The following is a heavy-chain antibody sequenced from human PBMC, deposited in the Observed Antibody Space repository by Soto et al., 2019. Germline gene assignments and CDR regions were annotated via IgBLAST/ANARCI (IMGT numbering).Heavy chain of an antibody. CDR2: ISGDGGGT. Sequence: EVQVLESGGGLVQPGGSLRLSCEASGFNFSSSAMSWVRQAPGKGLEWVSGISGDGGGTYYADSVEGRFTISRDNSENTLYLQMDSLRAEDTAVYFCAKEQLQRHFGFDCWGQGTVVTVSS. D-gene: IGHD1-1*01. J-gene: IGHJ4*02. CDR1: GFNFSSSA. CDR3: AKEQLQRHFGFDC. V-gene: IGHV3-23*01.